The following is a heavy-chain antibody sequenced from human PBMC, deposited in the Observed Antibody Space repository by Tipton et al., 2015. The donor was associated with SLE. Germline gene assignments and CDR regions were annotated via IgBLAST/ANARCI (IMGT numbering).Heavy chain of an antibody. CDR3: ARHGIPRWYFVL. J-gene: IGHJ2*01. CDR1: GGSISTYY. CDR2: IYYSGST. Sequence: LSLTCTVSGGSISTYYWSWIRQPPGKGLECIGYIYYSGSTNYNPSLKSRVTIPVDRSKNQFSLKLSSVTAADTAVYYCARHGIPRWYFVLWGRGTLVTVPS. V-gene: IGHV4-59*01.